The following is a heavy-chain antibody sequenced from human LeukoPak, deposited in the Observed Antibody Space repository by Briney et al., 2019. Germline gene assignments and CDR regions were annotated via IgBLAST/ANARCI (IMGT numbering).Heavy chain of an antibody. CDR1: GYTFTSYG. CDR3: ARDSLGYCSSTSCSIPHY. V-gene: IGHV1-18*04. Sequence: GASVKVSCKASGYTFTSYGISWVRQAPGQGLEWMGWISAYNGNTNYAQKLQGRVTMTTDTSTSTAYMELRSLRSDDTAEYYCARDSLGYCSSTSCSIPHYWGQGTLVTVSS. CDR2: ISAYNGNT. J-gene: IGHJ4*02. D-gene: IGHD2-2*01.